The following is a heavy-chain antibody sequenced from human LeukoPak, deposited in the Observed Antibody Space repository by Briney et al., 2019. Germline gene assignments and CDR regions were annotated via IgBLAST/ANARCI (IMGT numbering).Heavy chain of an antibody. Sequence: GGSLRLSCAASGFTFCSYAMSWVRQAPGKGLEWVSAISGSGGSTYYADSVKGRFTISRDNSKNTLYLQMNSLRAEDTAVYYCAKDCSSTSCYPDYWGQGTLVTVSS. CDR1: GFTFCSYA. V-gene: IGHV3-23*01. J-gene: IGHJ4*02. D-gene: IGHD2-2*01. CDR3: AKDCSSTSCYPDY. CDR2: ISGSGGST.